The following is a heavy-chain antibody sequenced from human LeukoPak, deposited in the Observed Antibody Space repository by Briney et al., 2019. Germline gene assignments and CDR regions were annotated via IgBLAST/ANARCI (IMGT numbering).Heavy chain of an antibody. CDR2: IRYDGSNK. CDR1: GFTFSSYV. Sequence: GGSLRLSCAASGFTFSSYVMHWVRQAPGKGLEWVAFIRYDGSNKYYADSVKGRFTISRDNSKNTLYLQMNNLRAEDTAVYYCARDLRELPYNNAFDIWGQGTMDTVSS. J-gene: IGHJ3*02. CDR3: ARDLRELPYNNAFDI. D-gene: IGHD1-26*01. V-gene: IGHV3-30*02.